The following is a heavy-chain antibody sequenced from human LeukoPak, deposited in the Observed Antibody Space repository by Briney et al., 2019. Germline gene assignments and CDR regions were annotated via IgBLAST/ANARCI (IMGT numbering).Heavy chain of an antibody. CDR2: IKQDGSEK. CDR3: AKSAEGGHFDY. Sequence: GGSLRLSCAASGFTFSSYWMSWVRQAPGKGLEWVANIKQDGSEKYYVDSVKGRFTISRDNAKNSLYLQMNSLRAEDTAVYYCAKSAEGGHFDYWGQGTLVTVSS. CDR1: GFTFSSYW. D-gene: IGHD3-16*01. V-gene: IGHV3-7*01. J-gene: IGHJ4*02.